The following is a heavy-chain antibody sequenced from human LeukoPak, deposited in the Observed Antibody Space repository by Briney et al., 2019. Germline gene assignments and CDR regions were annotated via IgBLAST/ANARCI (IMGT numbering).Heavy chain of an antibody. CDR1: GGSISSSSYY. CDR2: IYYSGST. D-gene: IGHD3-3*01. V-gene: IGHV4-39*01. J-gene: IGHJ5*02. CDR3: ARHLDYDFWSGYSRWFDP. Sequence: PSETLSLTCTVSGGSISSSSYYWGWIRQPPGKGLAWIGCIYYSGSTYYNPSPKSRVTISVDTSKNQFSLKLSSVTAADTAVYYCARHLDYDFWSGYSRWFDPWGQGTLVTVSS.